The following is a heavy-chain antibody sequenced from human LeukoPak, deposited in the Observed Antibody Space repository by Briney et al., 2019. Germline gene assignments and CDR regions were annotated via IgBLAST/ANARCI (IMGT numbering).Heavy chain of an antibody. CDR1: GDSVSSNSAA. V-gene: IGHV6-1*01. CDR3: ARDGYYDSSGYYRVNAFDI. D-gene: IGHD3-22*01. CDR2: TYYRSKWYN. Sequence: SQTLSLTCAISGDSVSSNSAAWNWIRQSPSRGLEWLGRTYYRSKWYNDYAVSVKSRITINPDTSKNQSSLQLNSVTPEDTAVYYCARDGYYDSSGYYRVNAFDIWGQGTMVTVSS. J-gene: IGHJ3*02.